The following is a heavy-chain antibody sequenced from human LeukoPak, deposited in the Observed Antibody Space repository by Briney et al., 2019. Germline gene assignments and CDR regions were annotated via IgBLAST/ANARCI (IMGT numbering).Heavy chain of an antibody. D-gene: IGHD3-10*01. CDR1: GYTFTGYY. CDR2: INPNSGGT. CDR3: ARDSLWFGESSNY. Sequence: ASVKVSCKASGYTFTGYYMLWVRQAPGQGLEWMGWINPNSGGTNYAQKFQGRVTMTRDTSISTAYMELSRLRSDDTAVYYCARDSLWFGESSNYWGQGTLVTVSS. J-gene: IGHJ4*02. V-gene: IGHV1-2*02.